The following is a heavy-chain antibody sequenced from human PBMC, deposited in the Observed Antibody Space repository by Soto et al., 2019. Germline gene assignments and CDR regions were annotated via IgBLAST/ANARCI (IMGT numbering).Heavy chain of an antibody. Sequence: PSETLSLTCTVSGGSISSGDYYWSWIRQPPGKGLEWIAYIYYSGTSYNPSLKSRVSISLDTPKNQFSLKLSSVTAADTAVYYCARTYDGSGPNSGGYGFDIWGQGTRVTVSS. CDR2: IYYSGT. CDR3: ARTYDGSGPNSGGYGFDI. V-gene: IGHV4-61*08. CDR1: GGSISSGDYY. D-gene: IGHD3-22*01. J-gene: IGHJ3*02.